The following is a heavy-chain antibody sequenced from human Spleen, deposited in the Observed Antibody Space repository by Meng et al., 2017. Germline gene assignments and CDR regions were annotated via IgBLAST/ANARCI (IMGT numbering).Heavy chain of an antibody. V-gene: IGHV3-48*01. D-gene: IGHD5-18*01. CDR1: GFTVSSNY. J-gene: IGHJ4*02. CDR3: AKYSYGLGDYLDY. Sequence: GESLKISCEVSGFTVSSNYMNWVRQSPGKGLEWVSYISSSGSAIYYADSVKGRFAISRHNSKNTLYLQMNSLRAEDTALYYCAKYSYGLGDYLDYWGQGALVTVSS. CDR2: ISSSGSAI.